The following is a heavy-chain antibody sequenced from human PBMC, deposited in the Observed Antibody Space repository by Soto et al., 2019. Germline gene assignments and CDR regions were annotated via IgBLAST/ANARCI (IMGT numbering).Heavy chain of an antibody. CDR2: VWFDGSIQ. CDR3: ARVDFGGNSYYFAY. J-gene: IGHJ4*02. V-gene: IGHV3-33*01. D-gene: IGHD1-7*01. CDR1: GFTFSDYG. Sequence: PGGSLRLSCVASGFTFSDYGIHWVRQAPDKGLEWVAVVWFDGSIQYYGDSVKGRFTISRDNSNNTVDLQMNNLRAEDTAVYYCARVDFGGNSYYFAYWGQGTPVTVSA.